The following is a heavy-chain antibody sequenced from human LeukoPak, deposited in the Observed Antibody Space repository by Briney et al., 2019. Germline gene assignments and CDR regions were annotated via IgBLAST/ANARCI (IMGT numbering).Heavy chain of an antibody. CDR3: ANQVDGGNNYWYFDL. CDR1: GGSISSYY. Sequence: SETLSLTCTVSGGSISSYYWSWIRQPAGKGLEWIGRIYTSGSTNYNPSLKSRVTISVDTSKNQFSLKLSSVTAADTAVYYCANQVDGGNNYWYFDLWGRGTLVTVSS. D-gene: IGHD4-23*01. CDR2: IYTSGST. V-gene: IGHV4-4*07. J-gene: IGHJ2*01.